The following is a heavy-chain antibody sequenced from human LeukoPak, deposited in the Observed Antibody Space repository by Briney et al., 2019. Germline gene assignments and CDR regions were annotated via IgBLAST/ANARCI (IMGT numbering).Heavy chain of an antibody. V-gene: IGHV1-8*01. CDR3: ARGGYSYNGYEMDV. J-gene: IGHJ6*04. D-gene: IGHD5-18*01. Sequence: ASVKVSCKASGYTFTTYDINWVRQAAGQGLEWMGWMNPDTGNTGYAQKFQGRVSMTRNTSISTAFLVLSSLRSEDTAVYYCARGGYSYNGYEMDVWGKGTTVTVSS. CDR1: GYTFTTYD. CDR2: MNPDTGNT.